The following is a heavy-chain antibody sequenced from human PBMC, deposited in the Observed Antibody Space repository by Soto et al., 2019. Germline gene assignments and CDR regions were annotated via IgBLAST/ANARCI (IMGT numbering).Heavy chain of an antibody. Sequence: LSRTCAVSGGSLRSGGYPWRWIRQPPGKGLEWIGGISHSGTTHYNPSLKSRVTISVDRSKNQFSLKVTSVTAADTAVYYCARTGCYYDSSGYQKEYYLDYWGQGTLVTVSS. J-gene: IGHJ4*02. CDR1: GGSLRSGGYP. V-gene: IGHV4-30-2*01. CDR3: ARTGCYYDSSGYQKEYYLDY. D-gene: IGHD3-22*01. CDR2: ISHSGTT.